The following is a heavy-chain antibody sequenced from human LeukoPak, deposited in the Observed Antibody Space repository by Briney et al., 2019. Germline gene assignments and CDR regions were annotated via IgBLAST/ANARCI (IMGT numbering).Heavy chain of an antibody. CDR3: ARGTRQSSNHYFDY. Sequence: SETLSLTCTVSGDSISNRSYYWSWIRQPPGKGLEWIGYIYYSGSTNYNPSLKSRVTISVDTSKNQFSLKLSSVTAADTAVFYCARGTRQSSNHYFDYWGQGTLVTVSS. J-gene: IGHJ4*02. D-gene: IGHD4-11*01. CDR2: IYYSGST. CDR1: GDSISNRSYY. V-gene: IGHV4-61*01.